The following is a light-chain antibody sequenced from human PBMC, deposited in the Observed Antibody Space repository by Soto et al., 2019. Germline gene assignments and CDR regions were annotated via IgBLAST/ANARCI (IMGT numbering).Light chain of an antibody. J-gene: IGLJ1*01. CDR2: GNN. CDR1: SSNIGSNT. V-gene: IGLV1-44*01. Sequence: QSALTQPPSASGTPGQRVTISCSGSSSNIGSNTVNWYQQFPGTAPKLLIYGNNQRPSGVPDRFSGSKSGTSASLAISGLQSEDEADYYCAAWDDSLIGSVFGTGTKVTVL. CDR3: AAWDDSLIGSV.